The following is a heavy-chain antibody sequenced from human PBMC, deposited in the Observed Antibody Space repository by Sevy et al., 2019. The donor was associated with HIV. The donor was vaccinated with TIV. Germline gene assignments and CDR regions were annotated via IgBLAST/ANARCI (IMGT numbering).Heavy chain of an antibody. Sequence: GGSLRLSCEASGFSFSSYWMSWVRQAPGKGLEWVANIKEDGSMIYYVDSVKGRFTISRDNAKNSVYLQMTSLRAEDAALYYCVRAISAAGSYWGQGTLVTVSS. J-gene: IGHJ4*02. CDR3: VRAISAAGSY. CDR2: IKEDGSMI. D-gene: IGHD6-13*01. CDR1: GFSFSSYW. V-gene: IGHV3-7*01.